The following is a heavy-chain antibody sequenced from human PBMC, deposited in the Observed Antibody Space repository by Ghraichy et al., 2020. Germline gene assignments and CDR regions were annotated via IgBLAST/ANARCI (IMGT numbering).Heavy chain of an antibody. CDR1: GYTFINYD. J-gene: IGHJ6*02. CDR2: ISANNGNT. V-gene: IGHV1-18*01. Sequence: ASVKVSCKASGYTFINYDIYWVRQAPGHGLEWMGWISANNGNTHSVQKLQGRVTMTTDTSRSTAYMELRNLTSDDAAVYYCARSRGGAVAVFYKYDMDVWGQGTTVTVSS. D-gene: IGHD6-19*01. CDR3: ARSRGGAVAVFYKYDMDV.